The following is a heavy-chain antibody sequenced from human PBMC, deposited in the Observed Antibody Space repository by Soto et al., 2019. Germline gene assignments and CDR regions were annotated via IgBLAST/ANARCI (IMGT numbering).Heavy chain of an antibody. V-gene: IGHV1-69*12. CDR1: GGTFSSYA. J-gene: IGHJ4*02. Sequence: QVQLVQSGAEVKKPGSSVKVSCKASGGTFSSYAISWVRQAPGQGLEWMGGIIPIFGTANYAQKFQGRVTITADESTSTAYMELSRLRSEDTAVYYCARNEHSSSWYFGFDYWGQGTLVTVSS. CDR3: ARNEHSSSWYFGFDY. CDR2: IIPIFGTA. D-gene: IGHD6-13*01.